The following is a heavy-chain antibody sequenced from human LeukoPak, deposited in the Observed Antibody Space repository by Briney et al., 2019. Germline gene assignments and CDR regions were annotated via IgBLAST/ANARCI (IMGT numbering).Heavy chain of an antibody. CDR1: GYTFTSYY. Sequence: VASVKVSCKASGYTFTSYYIHWVREAPGQGLEWMGIINPSGGSTSYAQKFQGRVTMTRDTSTSTLYMELSSLRSEDTAVYYCAREGRGWAFDIWGQGTMVTVSS. V-gene: IGHV1-46*01. CDR3: AREGRGWAFDI. CDR2: INPSGGST. J-gene: IGHJ3*02. D-gene: IGHD2-15*01.